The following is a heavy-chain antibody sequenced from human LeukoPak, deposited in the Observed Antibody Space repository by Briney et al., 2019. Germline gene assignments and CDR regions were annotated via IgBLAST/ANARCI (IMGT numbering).Heavy chain of an antibody. CDR2: FDLVHGDT. J-gene: IGHJ4*02. Sequence: ASVKVSCKVSGYRYTELSRHWVRQAPGKGLEWLGGFDLVHGDTIYAQKFQGRVTMTEDTSTDTSYMELSSLGSEDTAVYFCTAGRAYGLIDFWGQGTLVIVSS. D-gene: IGHD2-21*01. V-gene: IGHV1-24*01. CDR1: GYRYTELS. CDR3: TAGRAYGLIDF.